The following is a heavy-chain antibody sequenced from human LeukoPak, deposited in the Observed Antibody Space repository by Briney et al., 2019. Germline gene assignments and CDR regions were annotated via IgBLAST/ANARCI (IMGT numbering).Heavy chain of an antibody. V-gene: IGHV3-7*01. D-gene: IGHD3-10*02. J-gene: IGHJ6*04. CDR3: AELGITMIGGV. CDR1: GFTFSSSW. CDR2: IKDDGSAK. Sequence: GGSLRLSCAASGFTFSSSWISWLRQPPGKGLEWVADIKDDGSAKYYVDSVKGRFSISRDNAKNSLYLQMNSLRAEDTAVYYCAELGITMIGGVWGKGTTVTISS.